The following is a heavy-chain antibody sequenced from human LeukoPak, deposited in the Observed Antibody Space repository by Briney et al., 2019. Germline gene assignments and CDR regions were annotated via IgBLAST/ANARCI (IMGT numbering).Heavy chain of an antibody. CDR1: GYTFTSYG. CDR2: ISAYNGNT. CDR3: ARPYYDYVWGSYRTYYFDY. J-gene: IGHJ4*02. Sequence: GASVKVSYKASGYTFTSYGISWVRQAPGQGLEWMGWISAYNGNTNYAQKLQGRVTMTTDTSTSTAYMELRSLRSDDTAVYYCARPYYDYVWGSYRTYYFDYWGQGTLVTVSS. V-gene: IGHV1-18*01. D-gene: IGHD3-16*02.